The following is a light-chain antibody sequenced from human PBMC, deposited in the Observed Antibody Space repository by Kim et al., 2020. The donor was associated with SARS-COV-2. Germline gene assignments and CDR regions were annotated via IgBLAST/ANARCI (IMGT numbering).Light chain of an antibody. Sequence: SPGETATLPGSARQSVSSYLAWYVQTPGQAPRLLIYGASTRATGIPARFSGSGSVTEVTLTNSSLQSEDFAVYDCQQYNNWPPWTFGQGTKVDIK. J-gene: IGKJ1*01. CDR1: QSVSSY. V-gene: IGKV3-15*01. CDR3: QQYNNWPPWT. CDR2: GAS.